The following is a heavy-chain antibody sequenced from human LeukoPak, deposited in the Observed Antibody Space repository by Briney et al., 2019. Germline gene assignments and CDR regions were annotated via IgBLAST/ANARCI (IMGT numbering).Heavy chain of an antibody. CDR1: GFTFSSYS. CDR3: AKNDSYDASGYRD. V-gene: IGHV3-21*01. J-gene: IGHJ4*02. Sequence: PGGSLRLSCAASGFTFSSYSMNWVRQAPGKGLEWVSSISSSSGYIYYADSVKGRFTISRDNSKNTLYLQMNSLRAGDTAVYYCAKNDSYDASGYRDWGQGTLVTVSS. CDR2: ISSSSGYI. D-gene: IGHD3-22*01.